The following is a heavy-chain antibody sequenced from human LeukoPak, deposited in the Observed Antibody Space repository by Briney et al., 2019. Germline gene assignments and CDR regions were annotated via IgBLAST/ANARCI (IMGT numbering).Heavy chain of an antibody. CDR1: GGSISSYY. V-gene: IGHV4-4*07. CDR3: ARDSPKYYYGSESETGLDY. Sequence: SETLSLTCTVSGGSISSYYWSWIRQPAGKGLEWIGRIYTSGSTNYNPSLKSRVTMSVDTSKNQFSLKLSSVTAADTAVYYCARDSPKYYYGSESETGLDYWGQGTLVTVSS. J-gene: IGHJ4*02. CDR2: IYTSGST. D-gene: IGHD3-10*01.